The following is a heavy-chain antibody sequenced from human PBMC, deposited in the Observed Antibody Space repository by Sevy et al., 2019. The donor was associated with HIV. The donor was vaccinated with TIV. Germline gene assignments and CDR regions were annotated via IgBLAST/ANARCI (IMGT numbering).Heavy chain of an antibody. CDR1: GFTFSDYY. D-gene: IGHD2-2*01. V-gene: IGHV3-11*01. CDR2: ISSSGSTI. Sequence: GESLKISCAASGFTFSDYYMSWIRQAPGKGLEWVSYISSSGSTIYYADSVKGRFTISRDNAKNSLYLQMNSRRAEDTAVYYCARTPGGYCSSTSCMGRYGYYYGMDVWGQGTTVTISS. CDR3: ARTPGGYCSSTSCMGRYGYYYGMDV. J-gene: IGHJ6*02.